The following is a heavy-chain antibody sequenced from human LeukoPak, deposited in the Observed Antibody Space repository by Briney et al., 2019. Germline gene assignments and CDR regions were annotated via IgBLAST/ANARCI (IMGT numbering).Heavy chain of an antibody. J-gene: IGHJ4*02. V-gene: IGHV3-21*01. CDR2: ISRDSSYI. D-gene: IGHD2-21*01. CDR3: ARGSSLLGRSIDY. CDR1: GFTFSSYS. Sequence: GGSLRLSCAASGFTFSSYSMNWVRQAPGKGLEWVSSISRDSSYIYYADSVKGRFTISRDSAKNSLYLQMNSLRAEDTAVYYCARGSSLLGRSIDYWGQGTLVTVSS.